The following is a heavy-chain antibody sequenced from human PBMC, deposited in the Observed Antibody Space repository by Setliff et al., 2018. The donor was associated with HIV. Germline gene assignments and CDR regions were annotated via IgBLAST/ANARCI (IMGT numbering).Heavy chain of an antibody. J-gene: IGHJ4*02. Sequence: PSETLSLTCTVSGDSIGFSGYFWSWIRQHPGKGLEWIGYIYYSGSTFYNPSLKSRAAISIDTSKKQFFLKLKSVTVEDTAVYYCAREPDKIAAADSWGQGTLVTVSS. CDR3: AREPDKIAAADS. D-gene: IGHD6-13*01. CDR2: IYYSGST. CDR1: GDSIGFSGYF. V-gene: IGHV4-31*03.